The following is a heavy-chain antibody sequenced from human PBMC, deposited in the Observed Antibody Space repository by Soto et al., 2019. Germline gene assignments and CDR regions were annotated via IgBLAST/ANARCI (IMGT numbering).Heavy chain of an antibody. CDR2: MNPNSGDT. J-gene: IGHJ4*02. Sequence: QVQLVQSGAEVKKPGASVKVSCKASGYTFTSYDINWVRRATGQGREWMGWMNPNSGDTGYAQKFQGRVTMTRNTSKSTAYMELSSLRSEDTAVYYCARGELLWFGELLRWGQGTLVTVSS. D-gene: IGHD3-10*01. CDR1: GYTFTSYD. V-gene: IGHV1-8*01. CDR3: ARGELLWFGELLR.